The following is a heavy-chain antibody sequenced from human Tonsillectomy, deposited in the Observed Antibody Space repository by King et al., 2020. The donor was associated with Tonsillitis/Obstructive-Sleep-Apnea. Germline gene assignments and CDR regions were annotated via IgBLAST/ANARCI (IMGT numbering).Heavy chain of an antibody. CDR3: AKCPADDFWSGCPTNYFAP. V-gene: IGHV3-23*04. J-gene: IGHJ5*02. D-gene: IGHD3-3*01. CDR1: GFTFSGYA. Sequence: VQLVESGGGLVPPGGSLRISCAASGFTFSGYAMSWVRQAPGKGLEWVSAIVGGGDTTYCADSVKGRFTISRDNSKNMGHLKMNSLSAEDTAVYYCAKCPADDFWSGCPTNYFAPWGQGVLVTASS. CDR2: IVGGGDTT.